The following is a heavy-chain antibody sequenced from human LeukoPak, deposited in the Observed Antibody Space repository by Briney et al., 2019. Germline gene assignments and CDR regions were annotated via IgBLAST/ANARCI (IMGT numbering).Heavy chain of an antibody. CDR2: IIPILGIA. CDR3: ARDRYIVVVPAAYYYGMGV. CDR1: GGTFSSYA. J-gene: IGHJ6*02. D-gene: IGHD2-2*01. Sequence: SVKVSCKASGGTFSSYAISWVRQAPGQGLEWMGRIIPILGIANYAQKFQGTVTITADKSTSTAYMELSGLRSEDTAVYYCARDRYIVVVPAAYYYGMGVWGQGTTVTVSS. V-gene: IGHV1-69*04.